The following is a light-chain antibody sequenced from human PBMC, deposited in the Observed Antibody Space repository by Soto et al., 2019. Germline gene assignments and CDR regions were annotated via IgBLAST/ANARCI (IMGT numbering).Light chain of an antibody. CDR2: DAS. V-gene: IGKV1-33*01. J-gene: IGKJ5*01. CDR3: QQFYDLPIT. CDR1: QDISDV. Sequence: DIQMTQPRSSLSASVGDRVTITFQASQDISDVLNWYQQQPGKAPKVLIYDASKLQTGVPSRFSGRGSGKDFTFTISSLQPDDSGTYYCQQFYDLPITFGQGTRLEIK.